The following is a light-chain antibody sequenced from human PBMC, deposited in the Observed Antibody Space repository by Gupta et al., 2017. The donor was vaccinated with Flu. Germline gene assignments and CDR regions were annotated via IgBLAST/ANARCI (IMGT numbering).Light chain of an antibody. J-gene: IGLJ2*01. V-gene: IGLV3-10*01. CDR1: ALPNKF. Sequence: SGDALPNKFAHWYQQKSGQAPVLVIYEDTKRPSDIPERFSGSSSGTMATLTISGAQVEDEADYYGSSTDSSGTPVLGGGTKLTVL. CDR3: SSTDSSGTPV. CDR2: EDT.